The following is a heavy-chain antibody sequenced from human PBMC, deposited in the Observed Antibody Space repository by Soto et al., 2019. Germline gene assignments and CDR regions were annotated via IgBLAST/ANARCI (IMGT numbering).Heavy chain of an antibody. Sequence: QVQLVESGGGVVQPGRSLRLSCAASGFTFSSYGIHWVRQAPGKGLEWVSVVSFDGSDKHYADSVRGRFTVSRDNSKNTVFLQRNTLRTEDTALYYCAKVGCSGGSCFSGVAGFLEYWGQGTLVTVSS. CDR1: GFTFSSYG. CDR2: VSFDGSDK. CDR3: AKVGCSGGSCFSGVAGFLEY. J-gene: IGHJ4*02. D-gene: IGHD2-15*01. V-gene: IGHV3-30*18.